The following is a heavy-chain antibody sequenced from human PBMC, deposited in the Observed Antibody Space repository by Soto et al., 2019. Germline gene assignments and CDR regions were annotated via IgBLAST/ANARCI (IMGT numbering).Heavy chain of an antibody. CDR2: TIPALGKT. CDR1: GDNFKKNV. J-gene: IGHJ6*02. CDR3: ARGPFRPSAMDV. Sequence: ASVKVSCKTSGDNFKKNVFTWVRQAPGQGLEWMGGTIPALGKTHYIEKFQGRVTITVDDDTRTVYMEVRDLTSEDTAIYYCARGPFRPSAMDVWGQGTTVTVSS. V-gene: IGHV1-69*10. D-gene: IGHD3-10*01.